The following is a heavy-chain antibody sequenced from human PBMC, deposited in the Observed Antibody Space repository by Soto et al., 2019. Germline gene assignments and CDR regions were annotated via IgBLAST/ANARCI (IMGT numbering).Heavy chain of an antibody. D-gene: IGHD6-19*01. CDR2: IDNGGTT. V-gene: IGHV3-23*01. Sequence: GGSLRLSCAVSGFSFSIHDMTWVRQAPGKGLEWVSTIDNGGTTFYADSVKGRFTISRDNSKSTLYLQMNGLKVEDTAVYYCAKERVGGHHWFDPWGQGALVTVSS. J-gene: IGHJ5*01. CDR1: GFSFSIHD. CDR3: AKERVGGHHWFDP.